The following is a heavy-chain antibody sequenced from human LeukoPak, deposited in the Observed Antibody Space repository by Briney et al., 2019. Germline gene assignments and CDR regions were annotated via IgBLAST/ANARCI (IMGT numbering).Heavy chain of an antibody. CDR3: AAAYYDFDPYYYYYGMDV. Sequence: VASVKVSCKASGSTFTSSAVQWVRQAREQRLEWIGWIVVGSGNTNYAQKFQERVTITRDMSTSTAYMELSSLRSEDTAVYYCAAAYYDFDPYYYYYGMDVWGQGTTVTVSS. V-gene: IGHV1-58*01. D-gene: IGHD3-3*01. CDR1: GSTFTSSA. J-gene: IGHJ6*02. CDR2: IVVGSGNT.